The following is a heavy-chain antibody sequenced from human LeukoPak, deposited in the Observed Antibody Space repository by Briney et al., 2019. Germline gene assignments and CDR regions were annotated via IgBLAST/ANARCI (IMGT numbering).Heavy chain of an antibody. CDR2: IPYDGSNK. J-gene: IGHJ4*02. CDR1: GFTFSSYA. D-gene: IGHD3-22*01. Sequence: GGSLRLSCAASGFTFSSYAMHWVRQAPGKGLEWVAVIPYDGSNKYYADSVKGRFTISRDNAKNSLYLQMNSLRAEDTAVYYCARDIYDSSGYYHDYWGQGTLVTVSS. V-gene: IGHV3-30-3*01. CDR3: ARDIYDSSGYYHDY.